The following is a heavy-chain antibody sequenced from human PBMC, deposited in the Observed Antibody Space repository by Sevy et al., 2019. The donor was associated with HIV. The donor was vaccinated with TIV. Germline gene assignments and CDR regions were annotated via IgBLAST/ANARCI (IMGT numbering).Heavy chain of an antibody. V-gene: IGHV3-23*01. CDR3: ARHYGSGTYYNLFTA. CDR2: ISDSGGRT. CDR1: GFTFGTYA. D-gene: IGHD3-10*01. J-gene: IGHJ5*02. Sequence: GGSLSLSCADSGFTFGTYAMSWVRQAPGKGLEWVCAISDSGGRTYYADSVEGRFTISRDNSQNTLYLQMNGLRAEDTALYYCARHYGSGTYYNLFTAWGQGTLVTVSS.